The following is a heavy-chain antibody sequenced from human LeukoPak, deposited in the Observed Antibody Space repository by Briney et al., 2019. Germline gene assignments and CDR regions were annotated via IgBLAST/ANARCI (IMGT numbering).Heavy chain of an antibody. CDR2: IYYSGST. J-gene: IGHJ5*02. Sequence: SETLSLTCTVSGGSISSYYWSWIRQPPGKGLEGIGYIYYSGSTNYNPSLKRRVTISIDTSKNQFSLKLSSVTAADTAVYYCARDGAARRGNWFDPWGQGTLVTVSS. D-gene: IGHD6-6*01. CDR1: GGSISSYY. V-gene: IGHV4-59*01. CDR3: ARDGAARRGNWFDP.